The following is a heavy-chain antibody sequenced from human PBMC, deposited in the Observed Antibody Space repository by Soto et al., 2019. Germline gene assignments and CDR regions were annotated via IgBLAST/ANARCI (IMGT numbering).Heavy chain of an antibody. CDR3: ARDPLRYFDWPRDYYYGMDV. Sequence: GASVKVSCKASGYTFTSYGISWVRQAPGQGLEWMGWISAYNGNTNYAQKLQGRVTMTTDTSTSTAYMELRSLRSDDTAVYYCARDPLRYFDWPRDYYYGMDVWGQGTTVTVSS. D-gene: IGHD3-9*01. CDR1: GYTFTSYG. CDR2: ISAYNGNT. V-gene: IGHV1-18*01. J-gene: IGHJ6*02.